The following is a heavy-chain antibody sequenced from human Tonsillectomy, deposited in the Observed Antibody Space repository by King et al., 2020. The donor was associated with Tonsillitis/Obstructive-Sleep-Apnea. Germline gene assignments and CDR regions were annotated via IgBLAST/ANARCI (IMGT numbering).Heavy chain of an antibody. J-gene: IGHJ5*02. CDR1: GFTFSNAW. Sequence: VQLVESGGGLVKPGGSLRLSCAASGFTFSNAWMSWVRQAPGKGLEWVGRIKSKTDGGTTDYAAPVKGRFIISRDDSKETLCLQINSLKTEDTAVYYCTTYATVTRPWGPGPLVTVSS. CDR2: IKSKTDGGTT. D-gene: IGHD4-17*01. V-gene: IGHV3-15*01. CDR3: TTYATVTRP.